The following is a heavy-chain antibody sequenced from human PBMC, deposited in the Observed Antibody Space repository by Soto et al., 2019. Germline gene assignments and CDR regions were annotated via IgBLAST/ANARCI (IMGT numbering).Heavy chain of an antibody. Sequence: ASVKVSCKASGYTFTSHVINWVRQAPGQGLEWMGWISTYNGNTHYAQNLQGRVSMTTDTSTTTAYMELRSLRSDDTAVYYCGRCRTDSYAMDVWGQGTTVTVSS. V-gene: IGHV1-18*04. J-gene: IGHJ6*02. CDR2: ISTYNGNT. CDR3: GRCRTDSYAMDV. CDR1: GYTFTSHV.